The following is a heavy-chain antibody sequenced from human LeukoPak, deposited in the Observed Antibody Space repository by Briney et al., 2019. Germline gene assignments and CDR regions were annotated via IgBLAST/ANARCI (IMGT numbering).Heavy chain of an antibody. CDR3: AREGVTTDNYYCYMDV. D-gene: IGHD4-17*01. J-gene: IGHJ6*03. CDR1: GGSICCYY. CDR2: TYYSGST. Sequence: SETLSLTCTVSGGSICCYYWIWIRQPPGKGLMGSVYTYYSGSTNYNPSLKSRITISVNTSKNQFSLKLSSVTAADAAVYYCAREGVTTDNYYCYMDVWGKGTTVTISS. V-gene: IGHV4-59*01.